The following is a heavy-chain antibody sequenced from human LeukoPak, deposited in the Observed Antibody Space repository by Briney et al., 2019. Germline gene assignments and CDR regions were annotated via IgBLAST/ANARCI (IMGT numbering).Heavy chain of an antibody. Sequence: GGSLRLSCAASGYTCSYAMNWVRQTPEKGLEWVSVISGGGGSTIYADSVKGRFTISRDNSQNTLYLQLNSLRAEDTAVYYCARGNIAELPAAPYVWGKGTTVIVSS. J-gene: IGHJ6*04. V-gene: IGHV3-23*01. CDR1: GYTCSYA. CDR3: ARGNIAELPAAPYV. D-gene: IGHD2-2*01. CDR2: ISGGGGST.